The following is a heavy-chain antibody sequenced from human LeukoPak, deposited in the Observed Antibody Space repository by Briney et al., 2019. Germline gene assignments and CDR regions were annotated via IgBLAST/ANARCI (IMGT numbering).Heavy chain of an antibody. V-gene: IGHV4-30-2*01. J-gene: IGHJ4*02. CDR2: IYHSGST. D-gene: IGHD5-18*01. CDR3: ARAVGSGYSYGRDYYFDY. CDR1: GGSISSGGYS. Sequence: SETLSLTCAVSGGSISSGGYSRSWIRQPPGKGLEWIGYIYHSGSTYYNPSLKSRVTISVDRSKNQFSLKLSSVTAADTAVYYCARAVGSGYSYGRDYYFDYWGQGTLVTVSS.